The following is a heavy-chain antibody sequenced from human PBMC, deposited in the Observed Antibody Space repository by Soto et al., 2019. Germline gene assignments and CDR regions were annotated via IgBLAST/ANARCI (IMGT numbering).Heavy chain of an antibody. V-gene: IGHV3-66*01. CDR1: GFTVSNNY. D-gene: IGHD2-15*01. CDR2: IYSGGTT. J-gene: IGHJ4*02. CDR3: AREAREYCSGGSCYSRDY. Sequence: EVLLVESGGGLVQPGGSLRLSCAASGFTVSNNYMSWVRQAPGTGLEWVSVIYSGGTTYYSDSVKGRFTISRDNSNNTLYLQMNSLRAEDTAVYYCAREAREYCSGGSCYSRDYWGQGTLVTVSS.